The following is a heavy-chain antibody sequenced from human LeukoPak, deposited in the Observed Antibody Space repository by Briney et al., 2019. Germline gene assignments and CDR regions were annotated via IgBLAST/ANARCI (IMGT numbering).Heavy chain of an antibody. V-gene: IGHV1-2*02. J-gene: IGHJ4*02. CDR1: GYTFTGYY. CDR3: ARPPPYCSSTSCYQVYFDY. CDR2: INPNSGGT. D-gene: IGHD2-2*01. Sequence: GASVKVSCKASGYTFTGYYMHWVRQAPGQGLEWMGWINPNSGGTNYAQKFQGRVTMTRDTSISTAYMELSRLRSDDTAVYYCARPPPYCSSTSCYQVYFDYWGQGTLVAVSS.